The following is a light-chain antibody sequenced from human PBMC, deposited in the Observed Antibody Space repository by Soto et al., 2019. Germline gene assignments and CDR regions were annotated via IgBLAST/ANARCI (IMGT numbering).Light chain of an antibody. Sequence: VMTQSPLTLPVTPGEPAYISCRSIQSLLYNNTYNYLDWYVQKPGQSPQLLIYFGSNRAPGVPDRFSGIGSGTDFTLKINRVEAEDVGTYYCMQALQSLTFGQGTRLEIK. CDR1: QSLLYNNTYNY. CDR3: MQALQSLT. V-gene: IGKV2-28*01. CDR2: FGS. J-gene: IGKJ5*01.